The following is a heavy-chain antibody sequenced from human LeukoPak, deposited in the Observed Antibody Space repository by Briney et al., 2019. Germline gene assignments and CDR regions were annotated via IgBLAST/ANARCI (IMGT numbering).Heavy chain of an antibody. D-gene: IGHD6-25*01. V-gene: IGHV4-4*09. CDR1: GGSISSHY. J-gene: IGHJ4*02. Sequence: SETLSLTCTVSGGSISSHYWSWIRQPPGKGLEWIGYIYTSGSTNYNPSLKSRVTISVDTSKNQFSLKLSSVTAADTAVYYCARSQRAQPAFDYWGQGTLVTVSS. CDR2: IYTSGST. CDR3: ARSQRAQPAFDY.